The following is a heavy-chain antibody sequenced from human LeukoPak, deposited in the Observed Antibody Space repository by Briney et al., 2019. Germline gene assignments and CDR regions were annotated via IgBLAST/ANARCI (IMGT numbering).Heavy chain of an antibody. CDR2: IYYSGST. J-gene: IGHJ4*02. D-gene: IGHD1-26*01. V-gene: IGHV4-59*01. CDR1: GGSISSYY. Sequence: SETLSLTCTVSGGSISSYYWSWIRQPPGKGLEWIGYIYYSGSTNYNPSLKSRVTISVDTSKNQLSLKLSSVTAADTAVYYCARGGSGSYLFDYWGQGTLVTVSS. CDR3: ARGGSGSYLFDY.